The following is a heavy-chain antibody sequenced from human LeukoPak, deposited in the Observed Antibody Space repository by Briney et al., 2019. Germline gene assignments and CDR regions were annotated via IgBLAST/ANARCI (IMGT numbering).Heavy chain of an antibody. Sequence: SETLSLACSVSDGSINSYYWNWIRRPSGKGLEWIGYIYYNGNTNYSPSLKSRVTMSVDTSKNLFSLKVSSVTAADTAVYYCARGRSNYYGMDVWGQGTTVTVSS. CDR1: DGSINSYY. V-gene: IGHV4-59*01. J-gene: IGHJ6*02. CDR3: ARGRSNYYGMDV. D-gene: IGHD1-26*01. CDR2: IYYNGNT.